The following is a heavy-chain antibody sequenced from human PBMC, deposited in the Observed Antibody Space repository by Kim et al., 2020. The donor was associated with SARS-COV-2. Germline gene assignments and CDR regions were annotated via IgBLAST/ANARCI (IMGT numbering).Heavy chain of an antibody. J-gene: IGHJ6*02. Sequence: SETLSLTCTVSGGSISSYYWSWIRQPPGKGLEWIGYIYYSGSTNYNPSLKSRVTISVDTSKNQFSLKLSSVTAADTAVYYCAREAGAFYSSGWYYYYGMDVWGQGTTSPSP. D-gene: IGHD6-19*01. CDR2: IYYSGST. CDR1: GGSISSYY. CDR3: AREAGAFYSSGWYYYYGMDV. V-gene: IGHV4-59*13.